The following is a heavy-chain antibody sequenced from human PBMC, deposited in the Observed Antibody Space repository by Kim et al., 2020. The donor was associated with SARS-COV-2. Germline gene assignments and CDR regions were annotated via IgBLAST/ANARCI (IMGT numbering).Heavy chain of an antibody. CDR3: ARANLGSYYYGMDV. V-gene: IGHV3-30*01. D-gene: IGHD3-10*01. J-gene: IGHJ6*04. Sequence: EDSVKGRFPIPRDNSKNTLYLEMNSLRAEDTAVYYCARANLGSYYYGMDVWGEGTTVTVSS.